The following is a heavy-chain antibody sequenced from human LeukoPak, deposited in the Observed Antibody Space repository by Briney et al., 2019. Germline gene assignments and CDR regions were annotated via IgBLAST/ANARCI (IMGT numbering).Heavy chain of an antibody. CDR2: FTYCAGST. D-gene: IGHD3-10*01. Sequence: GGPLRLSCAASGFHFSCHRMSWARPAPGKGLEWVSTFTYCAGSTYYVDSVKGQFTIFRDNSKNTLYLQMNSLRAEDTAVYYCTRLLGKFRFGELIHRLPNAFDYWGQGTLVTVSS. CDR1: GFHFSCHR. J-gene: IGHJ4*02. CDR3: TRLLGKFRFGELIHRLPNAFDY. V-gene: IGHV3-23*01.